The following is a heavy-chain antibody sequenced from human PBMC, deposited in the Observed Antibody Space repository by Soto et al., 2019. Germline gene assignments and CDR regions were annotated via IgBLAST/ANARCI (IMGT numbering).Heavy chain of an antibody. V-gene: IGHV3-53*01. CDR2: LCDVDGS. CDR1: GLTISGKKY. D-gene: IGHD1-1*01. Sequence: DVQLVESGGGLIQPGESLRLSCAAVGLTISGKKYVAWGRQAPGKGLEWVSGLCDVDGSFYADSVRGRFTTSSDSSKTTVYLQMNDLRPDDTAVYYCATWPAREHAYDVWGQGTTVTVSS. CDR3: ATWPAREHAYDV. J-gene: IGHJ3*01.